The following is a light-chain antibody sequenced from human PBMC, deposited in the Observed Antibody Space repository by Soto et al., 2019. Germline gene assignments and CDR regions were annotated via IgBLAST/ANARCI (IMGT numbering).Light chain of an antibody. Sequence: SALTQPPSASGTPGQRVTISCSGSSSNVGSYNVNWYQQVPGTAPKVLIHSYNRRPSGVSDRFSGSQSGTSASLAISDLQSEDEADYFCAAWDDSLNGWVFGGGTNVTVL. V-gene: IGLV1-44*01. J-gene: IGLJ3*02. CDR1: SSNVGSYN. CDR3: AAWDDSLNGWV. CDR2: SYN.